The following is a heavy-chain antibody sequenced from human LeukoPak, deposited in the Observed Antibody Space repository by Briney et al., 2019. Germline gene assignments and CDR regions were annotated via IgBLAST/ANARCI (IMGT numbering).Heavy chain of an antibody. CDR2: TYYRPKFNT. Sequence: SQTLSLTCAISGDSLSNNNVAWNWIRQSPARGLEWLGRTYYRPKFNTDYAVSVKSRIAINSHTSQNQFSLQLNSVTPEDTGVYYCARGSHSSFDYWGKGTLVTVSS. CDR3: ARGSHSSFDY. J-gene: IGHJ4*02. D-gene: IGHD3-10*01. CDR1: GDSLSNNNVA. V-gene: IGHV6-1*01.